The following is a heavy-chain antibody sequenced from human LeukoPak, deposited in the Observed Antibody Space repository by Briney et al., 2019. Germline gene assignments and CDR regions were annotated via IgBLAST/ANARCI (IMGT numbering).Heavy chain of an antibody. V-gene: IGHV3-66*01. D-gene: IGHD3-10*01. Sequence: GGSLRLSCAASGFTVTSTLMSWVRQAPGKGLEWVSVTYANGITDYADSVKGRFIISRDNSKNTLYLQMNSLRAEDTAVYYCAKSRYGSGSYDPEADYWGQGTLVTVSS. CDR2: TYANGIT. J-gene: IGHJ4*02. CDR3: AKSRYGSGSYDPEADY. CDR1: GFTVTSTL.